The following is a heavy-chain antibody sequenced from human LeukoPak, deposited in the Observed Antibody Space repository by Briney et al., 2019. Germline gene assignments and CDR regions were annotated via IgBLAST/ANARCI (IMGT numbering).Heavy chain of an antibody. CDR1: GGSISSGSYY. CDR2: IYTSGST. J-gene: IGHJ3*02. CDR3: ARVGDLGAFDI. Sequence: PSETLSLTCTVSGGSISSGSYYWSWIRQPAGKGLEWIGRIYTSGSTNYNPSLKSRVTISVDTSKNQFSLKLSSVTAADTAVYYCARVGDLGAFDIWGQGTMVTVPS. D-gene: IGHD3-3*01. V-gene: IGHV4-61*02.